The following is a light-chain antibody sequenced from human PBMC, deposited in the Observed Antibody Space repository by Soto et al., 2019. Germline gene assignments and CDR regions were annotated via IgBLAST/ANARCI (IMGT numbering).Light chain of an antibody. J-gene: IGKJ1*01. Sequence: DIQMTQSPSTLSASVGDRVTITCLASQSISSWLAGYQQKPGKAPKLLIYKASSLESGVPSRFSGSGSGTEFTLTISSLQPDDVATYYCQQDKSSPWTFGQGTKVEIK. CDR3: QQDKSSPWT. CDR2: KAS. V-gene: IGKV1-5*03. CDR1: QSISSW.